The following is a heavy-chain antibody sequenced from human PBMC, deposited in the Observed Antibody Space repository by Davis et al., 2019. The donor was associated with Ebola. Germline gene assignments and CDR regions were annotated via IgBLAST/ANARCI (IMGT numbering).Heavy chain of an antibody. CDR2: ISSSSSNI. D-gene: IGHD6-13*01. CDR3: ARALAAVGFNWFDP. CDR1: GFSFNTYG. J-gene: IGHJ5*02. V-gene: IGHV3-48*02. Sequence: GESLKISCAGSGFSFNTYGMNWVRQAPGKGLEWVSYISSSSSNIYYADSVKGRFTVSRGNAKNSLYLQMNSLRDEDTAVYYCARALAAVGFNWFDPWGQGTLVTVSS.